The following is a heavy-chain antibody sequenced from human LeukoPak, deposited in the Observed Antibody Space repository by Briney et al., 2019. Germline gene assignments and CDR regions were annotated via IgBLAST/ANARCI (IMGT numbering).Heavy chain of an antibody. CDR2: FDPEDGET. D-gene: IGHD3-9*01. Sequence: ASVKVSCKVSGYTLTELSMRWVRQAPGKGLEWMGGFDPEDGETIYAQKFQGRVTMTEDTSTDTAYMELSSLRSEDTAVYYCATGGPYDILTGYYFDYWGQGTLVTVSS. CDR3: ATGGPYDILTGYYFDY. CDR1: GYTLTELS. V-gene: IGHV1-24*01. J-gene: IGHJ4*02.